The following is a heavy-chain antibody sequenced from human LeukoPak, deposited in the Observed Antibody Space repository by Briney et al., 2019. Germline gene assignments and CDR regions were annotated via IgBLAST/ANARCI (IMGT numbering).Heavy chain of an antibody. D-gene: IGHD3-9*01. V-gene: IGHV3-23*01. CDR1: GFTFSNYA. CDR2: ISETGGSA. J-gene: IGHJ4*02. Sequence: PGGSLRLSCSASGFTFSNYAMSWVRQAPGKGLEWVSTISETGGSAKYADSVKGRFTFSRDNTKDTLYVQMNGLRAEDTAVYYCAKDQGGRYYDILAGYYPENFFDYWGQGTLVTVSS. CDR3: AKDQGGRYYDILAGYYPENFFDY.